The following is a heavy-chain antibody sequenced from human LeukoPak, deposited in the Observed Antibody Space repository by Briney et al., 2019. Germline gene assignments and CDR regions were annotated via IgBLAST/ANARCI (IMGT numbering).Heavy chain of an antibody. Sequence: SGGSLRLSCAASGFTFSTYAMHWARQAPGKGLEWVAVISYDGSNKYYADSVKGRFTISRDNSKNTLYLQMNSLRAEDTAVYYCARGSDYPSYYYSYMDVWGKGTIVTVSS. D-gene: IGHD3-16*01. CDR2: ISYDGSNK. J-gene: IGHJ6*03. CDR1: GFTFSTYA. CDR3: ARGSDYPSYYYSYMDV. V-gene: IGHV3-30*04.